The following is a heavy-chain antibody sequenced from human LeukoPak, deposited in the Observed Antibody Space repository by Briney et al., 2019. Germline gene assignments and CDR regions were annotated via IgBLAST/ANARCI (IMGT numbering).Heavy chain of an antibody. Sequence: SVKVSCKASGGTFSSYAISWVRQAPGQGLEWMGGIIPIFGTANYPQKFQGRVTITRNTSISTAYMELSSLRSEDTAVYYCARCKVGAYEDYWGQGTLVTVSS. V-gene: IGHV1-69*05. J-gene: IGHJ4*02. CDR2: IIPIFGTA. D-gene: IGHD1-26*01. CDR1: GGTFSSYA. CDR3: ARCKVGAYEDY.